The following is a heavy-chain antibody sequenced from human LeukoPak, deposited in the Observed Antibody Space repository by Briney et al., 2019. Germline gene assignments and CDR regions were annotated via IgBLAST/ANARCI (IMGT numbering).Heavy chain of an antibody. Sequence: GGTLRLSCVASGFTFSSYGMSWVRQAPGKGLQWVSAISGSGGSAYYAESVKGRVTISRDNFNNTLYLQMKRLRADDTAVYSCAKGGGDYGDPGFTDVWGKGTTVSVSS. D-gene: IGHD4-17*01. CDR1: GFTFSSYG. CDR2: ISGSGGSA. J-gene: IGHJ6*04. CDR3: AKGGGDYGDPGFTDV. V-gene: IGHV3-23*01.